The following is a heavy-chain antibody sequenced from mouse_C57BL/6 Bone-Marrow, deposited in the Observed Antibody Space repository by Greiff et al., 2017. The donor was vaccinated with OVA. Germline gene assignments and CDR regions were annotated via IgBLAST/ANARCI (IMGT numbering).Heavy chain of an antibody. CDR2: INPSSGYT. Sequence: VQLQQSGAELARPGASVKMSCKASGYTFTSYTMHWVKQRPGQGLEWIGYINPSSGYTKYNQKFKDKATLTADKSSSTAYMQLSSLTSEDSAVYYCARGGGTAQATGAYWGQGTLVTVSA. J-gene: IGHJ3*01. CDR3: ARGGGTAQATGAY. CDR1: GYTFTSYT. D-gene: IGHD3-2*02. V-gene: IGHV1-4*01.